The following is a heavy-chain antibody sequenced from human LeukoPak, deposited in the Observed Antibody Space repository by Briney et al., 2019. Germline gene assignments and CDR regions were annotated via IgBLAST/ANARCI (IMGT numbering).Heavy chain of an antibody. Sequence: GGSLRLSCVTSGFTFSSYWMSWVRQTPRKGLEWVANIAQDGSEKNYLDSVKGRFIISRDNAKNSLYLQMNSLRGEDTAVYYCASRIDPTRYYYDSKGSAVDAFDIWGQGTMVTVSS. J-gene: IGHJ3*02. V-gene: IGHV3-7*01. CDR1: GFTFSSYW. CDR2: IAQDGSEK. D-gene: IGHD3-22*01. CDR3: ASRIDPTRYYYDSKGSAVDAFDI.